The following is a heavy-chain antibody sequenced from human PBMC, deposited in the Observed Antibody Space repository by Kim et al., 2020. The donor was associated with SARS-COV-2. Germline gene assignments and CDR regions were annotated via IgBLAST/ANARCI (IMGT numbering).Heavy chain of an antibody. V-gene: IGHV5-10-1*01. CDR2: IDPSDSYT. Sequence: GESLKISCKGSGYSFTSYWISWVRQMPGKGLEWMGRIDPSDSYTNYSPSFQGHVTISADKSISTAYLQWSSLKASDTAMYYCARRGGYSYGRSAYGMDVWGQGTTVTVSS. J-gene: IGHJ6*02. CDR1: GYSFTSYW. CDR3: ARRGGYSYGRSAYGMDV. D-gene: IGHD5-18*01.